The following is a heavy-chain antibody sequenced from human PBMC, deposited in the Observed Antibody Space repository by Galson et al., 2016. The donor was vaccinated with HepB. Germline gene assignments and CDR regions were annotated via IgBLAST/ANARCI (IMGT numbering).Heavy chain of an antibody. CDR1: GYTFNSYG. V-gene: IGHV1-18*04. CDR3: ARLRYCTDEVCFGGMDV. CDR2: ISTHSGNT. D-gene: IGHD2-8*01. Sequence: SVKVSCKASGYTFNSYGITWVRQAPGQGLEWMGWISTHSGNTDYAQRLQGRVTMTTDTSTSTAYMELRSLRSDDTAVYYCARLRYCTDEVCFGGMDVWGQGTTVTVSS. J-gene: IGHJ6*02.